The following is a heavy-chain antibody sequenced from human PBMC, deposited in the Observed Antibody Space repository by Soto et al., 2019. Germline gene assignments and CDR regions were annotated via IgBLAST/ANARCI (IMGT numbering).Heavy chain of an antibody. CDR1: GFTFSDYA. CDR3: AKGGRQWLVTSDFNY. CDR2: VYHDGRNT. V-gene: IGHV3-30*18. D-gene: IGHD6-19*01. J-gene: IGHJ4*02. Sequence: VQLVESGGGVVQPGRSLRLSCAASGFTFSDYAMHWVRQAPGKGLEWVAVVYHDGRNTHYADSVKGRFTISRDSSKNTVPLEMTSLRAEATAVYYSAKGGRQWLVTSDFNYWGQGALVTVSS.